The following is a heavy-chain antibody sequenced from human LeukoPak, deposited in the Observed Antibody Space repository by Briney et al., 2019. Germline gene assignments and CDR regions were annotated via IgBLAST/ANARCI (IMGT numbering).Heavy chain of an antibody. J-gene: IGHJ4*02. V-gene: IGHV1-18*04. CDR3: ARDGDYGEYYFDY. CDR2: INPNSGNT. Sequence: ASVKVSCKASGYTFTGYYMHWVRQAPGQGLEWMGWINPNSGNTNYAQKLQGRVTMTTDTSTSTAYMELRSLRSDDTAVYYCARDGDYGEYYFDYWGQGTLVTVSS. CDR1: GYTFTGYY. D-gene: IGHD4-17*01.